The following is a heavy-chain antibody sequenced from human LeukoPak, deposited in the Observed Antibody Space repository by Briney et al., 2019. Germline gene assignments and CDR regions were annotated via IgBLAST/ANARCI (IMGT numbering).Heavy chain of an antibody. D-gene: IGHD5-24*01. CDR2: IHPHGIF. J-gene: IGHJ5*02. Sequence: SETLSLTCDVYGGSCDDYYCSWIRQPPGKGLEWIGEIHPHGIFYYNSSLMSRVTISIDTSKSRFSLRLTSVAAADTAFYFCARGRDRSKAGDLWGQGSLVTVSS. CDR1: GGSCDDYY. CDR3: ARGRDRSKAGDL. V-gene: IGHV4-34*01.